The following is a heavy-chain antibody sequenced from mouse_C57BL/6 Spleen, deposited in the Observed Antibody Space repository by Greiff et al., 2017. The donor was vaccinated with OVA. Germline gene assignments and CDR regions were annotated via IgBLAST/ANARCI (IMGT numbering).Heavy chain of an antibody. CDR2: IDPSDSYT. CDR3: ARGAYYSKGGYAMDY. CDR1: GYTFTSYW. Sequence: QVQLQQPGAELVMPGASVKLSCKASGYTFTSYWMHWVKQRPGQGLAWIGEIDPSDSYTNYNQKFKGKSTLTVDKSSSTAYMQLSSLTSEDSAVYYCARGAYYSKGGYAMDYWGQGTSVTVSS. J-gene: IGHJ4*01. D-gene: IGHD2-5*01. V-gene: IGHV1-69*01.